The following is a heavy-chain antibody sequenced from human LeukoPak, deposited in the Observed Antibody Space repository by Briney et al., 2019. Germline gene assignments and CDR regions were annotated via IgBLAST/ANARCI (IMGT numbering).Heavy chain of an antibody. CDR2: IYTSGST. CDR3: ARYCSSTSCYIGIDY. Sequence: PSQTLSLTCTVSGGSISSGSYYWSWIRQPAGKGLEWIGRIYTSGSTNYSPSLKSRVTISVDTSKNQFSLKLSSVTAADTAVYYCARYCSSTSCYIGIDYWGQGALVTVSS. CDR1: GGSISSGSYY. D-gene: IGHD2-2*02. J-gene: IGHJ4*02. V-gene: IGHV4-61*02.